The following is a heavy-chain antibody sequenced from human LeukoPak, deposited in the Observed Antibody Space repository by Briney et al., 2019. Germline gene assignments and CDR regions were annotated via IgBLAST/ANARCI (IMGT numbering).Heavy chain of an antibody. V-gene: IGHV3-30-3*01. CDR3: ARPPDGMDV. J-gene: IGHJ6*02. CDR1: GFTFSSYA. CDR2: ISYDGSNK. Sequence: GGSLRLSCAASGFTFSSYAMLWVRQAPGKGLEWVAVISYDGSNKYYADSVKGRFTISRDNSKNTLYLQMNSLRAEDTAVYYCARPPDGMDVWGQGTTVTVSS.